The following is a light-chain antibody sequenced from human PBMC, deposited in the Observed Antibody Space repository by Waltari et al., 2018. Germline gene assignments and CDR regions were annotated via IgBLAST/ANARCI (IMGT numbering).Light chain of an antibody. CDR1: NIDVGGHDF. CDR2: DVV. Sequence: QSALTQPASVSGSPGQSITISCTGSNIDVGGHDFVPWFQQHPGKAPKLIIYDVVHRPSGVSNRFSGSKSGPTASLTISGLQSDDEADYYCSSYTTSDSLYVFGSGTKVSVL. V-gene: IGLV2-14*03. CDR3: SSYTTSDSLYV. J-gene: IGLJ1*01.